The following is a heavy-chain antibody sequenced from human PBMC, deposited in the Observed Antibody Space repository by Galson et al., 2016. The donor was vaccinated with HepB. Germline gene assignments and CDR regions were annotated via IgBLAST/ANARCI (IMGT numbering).Heavy chain of an antibody. Sequence: SETLSLTCAVYGGSFSNYSWNWIRQPPGKGLAWIGIIHLSGSTYYNPSLKSRLTISVDTSKNQFSLKLRSVTAADTAVYYCAALYKSSWYVGAFDYWGQGTLVTVSS. D-gene: IGHD6-13*01. CDR3: AALYKSSWYVGAFDY. CDR1: GGSFSNYS. J-gene: IGHJ4*02. CDR2: IHLSGST. V-gene: IGHV4-34*01.